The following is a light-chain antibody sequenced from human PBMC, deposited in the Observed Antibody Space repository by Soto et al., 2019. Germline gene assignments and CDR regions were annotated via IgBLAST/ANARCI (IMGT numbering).Light chain of an antibody. Sequence: QSVLTQPPSVSGAPGQRVSISCSGTSSNIGAAYDVHWYQQLPGTAPKLLIYGNTNRPSGIPDRFSGSRSVTSASLVITGLQAEDEADYYCQSFDSSLRVLFGGGTTLTVL. V-gene: IGLV1-40*01. CDR3: QSFDSSLRVL. CDR1: SSNIGAAYD. CDR2: GNT. J-gene: IGLJ2*01.